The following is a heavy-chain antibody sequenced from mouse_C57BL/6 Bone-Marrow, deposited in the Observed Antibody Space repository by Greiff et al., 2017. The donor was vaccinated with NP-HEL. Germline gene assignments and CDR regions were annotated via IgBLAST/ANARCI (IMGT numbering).Heavy chain of an antibody. D-gene: IGHD1-1*01. J-gene: IGHJ2*01. CDR2: IYPGSGNT. Sequence: VQGVESGPELVKPGASVKISCKASGYSFTSYYIHWVKQRPGQGLEWIGWIYPGSGNTKYNEKFKGKATLTADTSSSTAYMQLSSLTSEDSAVYYCSDYGSSYVYWGQGTTLTVSS. CDR1: GYSFTSYY. CDR3: SDYGSSYVY. V-gene: IGHV1-66*01.